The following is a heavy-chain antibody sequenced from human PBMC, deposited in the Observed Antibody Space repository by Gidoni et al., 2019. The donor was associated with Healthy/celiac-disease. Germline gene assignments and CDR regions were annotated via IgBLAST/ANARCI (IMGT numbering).Heavy chain of an antibody. Sequence: EVQLVESGGGLVQPGRSLRLSCAASGFTFDDYAMHWVRQAPGKGLEWVSGISWNSGSIGYADSVKGRFTISRDNAKNSLYLQMNSLRAEDTALYYCAKDMGQSGWYYYYGMDVWGQGTTVTVSS. J-gene: IGHJ6*02. D-gene: IGHD3-16*01. CDR2: ISWNSGSI. CDR3: AKDMGQSGWYYYYGMDV. CDR1: GFTFDDYA. V-gene: IGHV3-9*01.